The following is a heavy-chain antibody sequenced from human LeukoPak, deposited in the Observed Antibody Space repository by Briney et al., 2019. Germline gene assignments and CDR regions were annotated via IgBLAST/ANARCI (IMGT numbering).Heavy chain of an antibody. D-gene: IGHD6-6*01. CDR2: ISNTGSTI. CDR3: ARGPYTSSNYFDY. Sequence: GGSLRLSCAASGFTFSSYSMNWVRQAPGKGLEWVSYISNTGSTIYYADSVRGRFTISRDNAKNSLYLQMNSLRAEDTAVYYCARGPYTSSNYFDYWGQGILVTVSS. CDR1: GFTFSSYS. V-gene: IGHV3-48*01. J-gene: IGHJ4*02.